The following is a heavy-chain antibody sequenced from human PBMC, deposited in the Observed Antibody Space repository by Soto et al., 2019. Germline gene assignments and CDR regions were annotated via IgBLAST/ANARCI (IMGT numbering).Heavy chain of an antibody. CDR3: AKDLADGLGYYYGMDV. Sequence: PGGSMRLSSAASGFTFNSYAMSWVRQAPGKGLEWVSAISGSGGSTYYADSVKGRFTISRDNSKNTLYLQMNSLRAEDTAVYYCAKDLADGLGYYYGMDVWGQGTTVTVSS. D-gene: IGHD6-25*01. V-gene: IGHV3-23*01. CDR1: GFTFNSYA. J-gene: IGHJ6*02. CDR2: ISGSGGST.